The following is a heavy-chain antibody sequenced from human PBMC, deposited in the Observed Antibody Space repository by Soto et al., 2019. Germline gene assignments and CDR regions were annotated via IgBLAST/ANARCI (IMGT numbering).Heavy chain of an antibody. J-gene: IGHJ4*02. CDR3: ARDLYGYTYGYGY. V-gene: IGHV3-23*01. Sequence: GGSLRLSCVASGFPFSAYAMNWVRQTPGKGLEWVCGIGGSGTTIYCADSVKGRFTISRDNFGNTMYLQMNSVRAEDTAVYYCARDLYGYTYGYGYWGQGTLVTVSS. CDR2: IGGSGTTI. D-gene: IGHD5-18*01. CDR1: GFPFSAYA.